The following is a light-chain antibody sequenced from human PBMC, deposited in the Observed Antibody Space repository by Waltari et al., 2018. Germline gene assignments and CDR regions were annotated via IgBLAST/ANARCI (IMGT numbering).Light chain of an antibody. CDR3: SAWDDSLNGHVI. V-gene: IGLV1-44*01. J-gene: IGLJ2*01. Sequence: QSLLTQPPSASGTPGQTVTISCSGSWSNIGTNVVSWYQQLPGTAPKLLIHSNNQRPSGVPDRVSSSKSGTSASLAISGLQSADEADYYCSAWDDSLNGHVIFGGGTKLTVL. CDR2: SNN. CDR1: WSNIGTNV.